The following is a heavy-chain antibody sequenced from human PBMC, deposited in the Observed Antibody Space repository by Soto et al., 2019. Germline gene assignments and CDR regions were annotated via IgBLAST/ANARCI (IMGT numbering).Heavy chain of an antibody. CDR1: GFTFSDYA. J-gene: IGHJ5*02. CDR3: AKIEMGWFAH. Sequence: GGSLRLSCVTSGFTFSDYAMTWARQAPGKGMEWVSTISGSGGHTYYADSVKGRFVVSRDNDKNTVYLHMSSLTGEDTAVYFCAKIEMGWFAHWGQGTQLTVSS. CDR2: ISGSGGHT. V-gene: IGHV3-23*01. D-gene: IGHD2-8*01.